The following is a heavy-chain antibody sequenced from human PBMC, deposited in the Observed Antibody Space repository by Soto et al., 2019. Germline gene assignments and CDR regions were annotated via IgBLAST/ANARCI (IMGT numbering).Heavy chain of an antibody. CDR2: IYYSGST. CDR1: GGSISSSSYY. D-gene: IGHD6-6*01. J-gene: IGHJ6*02. Sequence: QLQLQESGPGLVKPSETLSLTCTVSGGSISSSSYYWGWIRQPPGKGLEWIGSIYYSGSTYYNPSLKSRVTISVDTSKNQFSLKLSSVTAADTAVYYCASIAARIGYYYYGMDVWGQGTTVTVSS. CDR3: ASIAARIGYYYYGMDV. V-gene: IGHV4-39*01.